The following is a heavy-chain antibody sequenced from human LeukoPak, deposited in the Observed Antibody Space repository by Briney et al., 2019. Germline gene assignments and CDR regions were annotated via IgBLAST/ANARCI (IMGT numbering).Heavy chain of an antibody. D-gene: IGHD3-9*01. CDR1: GFTFSSYS. CDR3: ARGGDYDILTGYPHYYYYGMDV. J-gene: IGHJ6*02. Sequence: GRSRRLSCAASGFTFSSYSMNWVRQAPGKGLEWVSSISSSSSYIYYADSVKGRFTISRDNAKNSLYLQMNSLRAEDTAVYYCARGGDYDILTGYPHYYYYGMDVWGQGTTVTVSS. V-gene: IGHV3-21*01. CDR2: ISSSSSYI.